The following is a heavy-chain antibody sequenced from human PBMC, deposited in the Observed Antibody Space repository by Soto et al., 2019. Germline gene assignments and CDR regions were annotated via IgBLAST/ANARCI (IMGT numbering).Heavy chain of an antibody. D-gene: IGHD5-12*01. Sequence: QLQLQDSGSGLVKPSQTLSLTCAVSGGSISSGGDSWSWIRQPPGKGLEWIGYIYHSGSTYYNPSLKSRVTISVDRSKNQFSLKLSSVTAADTAVYYCAAGGGLPRYYWGQGTLVTVSS. V-gene: IGHV4-30-2*01. CDR1: GGSISSGGDS. CDR2: IYHSGST. CDR3: AAGGGLPRYY. J-gene: IGHJ4*02.